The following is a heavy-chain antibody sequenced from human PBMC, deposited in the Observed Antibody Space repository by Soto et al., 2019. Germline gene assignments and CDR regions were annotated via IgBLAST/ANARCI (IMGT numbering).Heavy chain of an antibody. Sequence: EVQLVESGGGLVQPGESLRLSCAASGFTFSSYWMHWIRQAPGKGLVWVARVSSDGSSTVYANSVTGRLTISRDNAKNTLSLQMNSLGDEATAVYYCARGLAHFSSFDSWCQGTLVPVSS. CDR3: ARGLAHFSSFDS. V-gene: IGHV3-74*01. J-gene: IGHJ4*02. D-gene: IGHD6-6*01. CDR1: GFTFSSYW. CDR2: VSSDGSST.